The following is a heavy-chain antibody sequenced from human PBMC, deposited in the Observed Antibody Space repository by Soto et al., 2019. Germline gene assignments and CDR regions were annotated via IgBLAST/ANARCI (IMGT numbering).Heavy chain of an antibody. V-gene: IGHV3-23*01. CDR3: DGRGGYYYGMDV. J-gene: IGHJ6*02. CDR1: GFTFSSYA. CDR2: ISGSGGST. Sequence: GRSLRLSCADSGFTFSSYAMSWVRQAPGKGLEWVSAISGSGGSTYYADSVKGRFTISRDNSKNTLYLQMNSLRAEDTAVYYCDGRGGYYYGMDVWGQGTTVTVSS. D-gene: IGHD2-15*01.